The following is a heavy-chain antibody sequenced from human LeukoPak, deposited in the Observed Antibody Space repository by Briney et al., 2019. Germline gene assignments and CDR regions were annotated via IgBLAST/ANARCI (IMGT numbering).Heavy chain of an antibody. Sequence: ASVKVSCKASRYTFTGYYMHWVRQAPGQGLEWMGWINPNSGGTKYAQKFQGRVTMTRDTSISTAYMELSRLTSDDTAVYFCARGGVYGEYYFYYMDVWGKGTTVTISS. J-gene: IGHJ6*03. CDR2: INPNSGGT. D-gene: IGHD4-17*01. V-gene: IGHV1-2*02. CDR3: ARGGVYGEYYFYYMDV. CDR1: RYTFTGYY.